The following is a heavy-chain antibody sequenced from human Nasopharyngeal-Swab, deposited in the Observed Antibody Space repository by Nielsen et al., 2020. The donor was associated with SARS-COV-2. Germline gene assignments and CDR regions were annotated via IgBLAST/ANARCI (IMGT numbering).Heavy chain of an antibody. CDR2: MKHDGCQI. J-gene: IGHJ3*02. CDR3: ARDVGGAFDI. V-gene: IGHV3-7*05. D-gene: IGHD3-16*01. CDR1: RFTFSRWP. Sequence: GESLKISCVASRFTFSRWPMHWVRQAPGEGLEWVANMKHDGCQIYYLGSVKGRFTISRDNAKNSLYLQMNNLRAEDTAVYYCARDVGGAFDIWGQGTLVTVSS.